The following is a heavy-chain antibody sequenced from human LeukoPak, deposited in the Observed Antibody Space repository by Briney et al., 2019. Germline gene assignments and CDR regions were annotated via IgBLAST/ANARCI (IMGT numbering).Heavy chain of an antibody. D-gene: IGHD3-3*01. J-gene: IGHJ4*02. CDR1: GYTFTSYG. CDR2: ISAYNGNT. CDR3: ARXVITIFGVVPWYFDY. V-gene: IGHV1-18*01. Sequence: ASVKVSCKASGYTFTSYGISWVRQAPGQGLEWMGWISAYNGNTNYAQKLQGRVTMTTDTSTSTAYMELRSLRSDDTAVYYCARXVITIFGVVPWYFDYWGQGTLVTVSS.